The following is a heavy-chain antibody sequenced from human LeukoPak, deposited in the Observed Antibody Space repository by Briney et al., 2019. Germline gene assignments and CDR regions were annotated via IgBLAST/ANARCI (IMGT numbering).Heavy chain of an antibody. Sequence: SETLSLTCTVSGGSISNSSDYWGWIRQPPGKGLEWIGSIYYSGSTYYNPSLKSRVTISVDTSKNQFSLKLSSVTAADTAVYYCARLYRLSSRVMDAFDIWGQGTMVTVSS. V-gene: IGHV4-39*01. CDR3: ARLYRLSSRVMDAFDI. CDR2: IYYSGST. D-gene: IGHD6-13*01. J-gene: IGHJ3*02. CDR1: GGSISNSSDY.